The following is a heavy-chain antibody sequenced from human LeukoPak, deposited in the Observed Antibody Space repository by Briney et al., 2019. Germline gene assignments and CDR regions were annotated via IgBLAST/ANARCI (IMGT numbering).Heavy chain of an antibody. V-gene: IGHV4-34*01. J-gene: IGHJ6*03. CDR2: INHSGST. CDR3: ARGGSPWDYYYYMDV. D-gene: IGHD2-15*01. Sequence: SETLSLTCAVYGGSFSAYYWSWIRQPPGKGLEWIGEINHSGSTNYNPSLKSRVTISVDTSKNQFSLKLSSVTAADTAVYYCARGGSPWDYYYYMDVWGKGTTVTVSS. CDR1: GGSFSAYY.